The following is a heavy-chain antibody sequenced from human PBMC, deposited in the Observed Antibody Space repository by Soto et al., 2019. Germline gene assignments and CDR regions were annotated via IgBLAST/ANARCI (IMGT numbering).Heavy chain of an antibody. CDR1: GFTFSSYG. V-gene: IGHV3-33*01. D-gene: IGHD5-12*01. CDR2: IWYDGSNK. J-gene: IGHJ4*02. Sequence: PGGSLRLSCAASGFTFSSYGMHWVRQAPGKGLEWVAVIWYDGSNKYYADSVKGRFTISRDNSKNTLYLQMNSLRAEDTAVYYCAREGYSKYYFDYWGQGTLVTVSS. CDR3: AREGYSKYYFDY.